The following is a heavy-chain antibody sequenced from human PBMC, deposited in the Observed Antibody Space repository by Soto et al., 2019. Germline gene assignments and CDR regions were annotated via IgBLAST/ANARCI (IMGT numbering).Heavy chain of an antibody. J-gene: IGHJ6*02. Sequence: ASVKVSCKASGYTFTSYGISWVRQAPGQGLEWMGWISAYNGNTNYAQKLQGRVTMTTDTSTSTAYMELRSLRSDDTAVYYCARGISGIAVAGTYGMDVWGQGTTVTSP. CDR2: ISAYNGNT. CDR1: GYTFTSYG. CDR3: ARGISGIAVAGTYGMDV. V-gene: IGHV1-18*04. D-gene: IGHD6-19*01.